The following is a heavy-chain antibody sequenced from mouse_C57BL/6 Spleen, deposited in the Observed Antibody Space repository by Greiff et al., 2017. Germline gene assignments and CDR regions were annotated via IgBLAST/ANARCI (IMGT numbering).Heavy chain of an antibody. CDR2: ISDGGSYT. CDR1: GFTFSSYA. Sequence: EVKLVESGGGLVKPGGSLKLSCAASGFTFSSYAMSWVRQTPEKRLEWVATISDGGSYTYYPDNVKGRFTISRDNAKNNLYQQMSTLKSEDTAMYYCARDWYFDVWGTGTTVTVSS. CDR3: ARDWYFDV. V-gene: IGHV5-4*03. J-gene: IGHJ1*03.